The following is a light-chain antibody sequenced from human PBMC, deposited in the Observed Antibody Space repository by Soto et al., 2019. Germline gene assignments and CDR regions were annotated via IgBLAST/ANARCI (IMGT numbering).Light chain of an antibody. V-gene: IGLV2-11*01. CDR3: CSYAGSYTGV. Sequence: QSALTQPRSVSGSPGQSVTISCTGTSSDVGGYNYVSWYQQHPGKAPKLMIYDVSKRPSGVPDRFSGSKSVNTASLSISGRQAEDEADYYCCSYAGSYTGVFGGGTKLTVL. CDR1: SSDVGGYNY. CDR2: DVS. J-gene: IGLJ2*01.